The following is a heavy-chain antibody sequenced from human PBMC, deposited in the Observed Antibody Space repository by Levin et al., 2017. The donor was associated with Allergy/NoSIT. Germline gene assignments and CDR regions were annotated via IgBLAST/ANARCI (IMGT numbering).Heavy chain of an antibody. D-gene: IGHD3-3*01. CDR3: ARLGRFTIFGVDPNYGMDG. Sequence: SETLSLTCAVYGGSFSGYYWSWIRQPPGKGLEWIGEINHSGSTNYNPSLKSRVTISVDTSKNQFSLKLSSVTAADTAVYYCARLGRFTIFGVDPNYGMDGWGQGTTVTVSS. CDR2: INHSGST. J-gene: IGHJ6*02. V-gene: IGHV4-34*01. CDR1: GGSFSGYY.